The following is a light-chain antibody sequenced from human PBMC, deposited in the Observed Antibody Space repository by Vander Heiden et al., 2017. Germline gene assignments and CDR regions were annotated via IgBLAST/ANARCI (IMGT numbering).Light chain of an antibody. CDR3: AAWDDSLTATV. J-gene: IGLJ3*02. CDR2: RNN. Sequence: QSVLTQPPSASGTPGQRVTISCSGSSSNIGSNYVYWYQQPPGTAPKLLIYRNNQRPSGVPDRFSGSKSGTSASLAISGLRSEDEADYYCAAWDDSLTATVFGGGTKLTVL. V-gene: IGLV1-47*01. CDR1: SSNIGSNY.